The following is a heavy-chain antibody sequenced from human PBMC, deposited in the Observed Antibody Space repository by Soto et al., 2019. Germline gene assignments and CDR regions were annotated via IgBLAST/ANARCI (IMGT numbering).Heavy chain of an antibody. D-gene: IGHD3-22*01. CDR1: GGSVSSNNYY. V-gene: IGHV4-61*01. Sequence: PSETLSLTCTVSGGSVSSNNYYWSWIRQPPGKGLEWIGHIFYSGSTNYNPPLKSRVTISVATSKNQFSLKLSSVTAADTAVYYCARCDYHDSSGYLYWGQGTLVTVSS. CDR2: IFYSGST. CDR3: ARCDYHDSSGYLY. J-gene: IGHJ4*02.